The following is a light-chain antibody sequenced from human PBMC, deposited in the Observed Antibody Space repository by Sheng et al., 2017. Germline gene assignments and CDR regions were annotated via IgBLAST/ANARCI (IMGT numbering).Light chain of an antibody. Sequence: QSALTQPPSASGSPGQSVTISCTGTSSDVGGYNYVSWYQQHPGKAPKLMISEVNKRPSGVPDRFSGSKSGNTASLTVSGLQAEDEADYYCASYAGRSVVFGGGTKLTVL. V-gene: IGLV2-8*01. CDR1: SSDVGGYNY. J-gene: IGLJ2*01. CDR2: EVN. CDR3: ASYAGRSVV.